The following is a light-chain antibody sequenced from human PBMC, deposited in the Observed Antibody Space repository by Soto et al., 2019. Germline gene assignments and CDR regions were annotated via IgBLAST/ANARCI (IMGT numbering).Light chain of an antibody. Sequence: EIVMTQSPATLSVSPGERATLSCRASQSITRNLAWYQQSPGQAPRLLIYGASTRATGIPARFSGSGSGTEFTLTISSLQSEDFAIYYCQQYYTWPRTFGQGTKVDIK. CDR2: GAS. CDR1: QSITRN. J-gene: IGKJ1*01. V-gene: IGKV3-15*01. CDR3: QQYYTWPRT.